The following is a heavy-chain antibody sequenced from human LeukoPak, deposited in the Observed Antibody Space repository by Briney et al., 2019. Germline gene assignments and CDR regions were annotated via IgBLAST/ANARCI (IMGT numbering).Heavy chain of an antibody. Sequence: ASVNVSCKASGYTFNNYVLTWVRQAPGQGLEWMGWMNPNSGNTGYAQKLQGRVTMTTDTSTSTAYMELRSLRSDDTAVYYCARDVKADYWGQGTLVTVSS. V-gene: IGHV1-18*01. CDR2: MNPNSGNT. CDR1: GYTFNNYV. J-gene: IGHJ4*02. D-gene: IGHD3-16*02. CDR3: ARDVKADY.